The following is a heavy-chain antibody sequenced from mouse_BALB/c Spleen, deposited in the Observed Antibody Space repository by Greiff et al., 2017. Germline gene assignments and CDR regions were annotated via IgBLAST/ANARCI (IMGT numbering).Heavy chain of an antibody. J-gene: IGHJ2*01. D-gene: IGHD1-1*01. Sequence: EVQRVESGGGLVQPGGSLKLSCAASGFTFSSYTMSWVRQTPEKRLEWVAYISNGGGSTYYPDTVKGRFTISRDNAKNTLYLQMSSLKSEDTAMYYCARHYDGSSLFDYWGQGTTLTVSS. CDR2: ISNGGGST. CDR1: GFTFSSYT. V-gene: IGHV5-12-2*01. CDR3: ARHYDGSSLFDY.